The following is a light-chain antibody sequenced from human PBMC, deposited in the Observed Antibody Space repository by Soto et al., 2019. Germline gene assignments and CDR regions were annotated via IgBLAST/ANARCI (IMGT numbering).Light chain of an antibody. Sequence: QSALTQPASVSGSPGQSSTISCAGTSSDIGSFNLVSWYQQHPGKAPKLLISEVTKRPSGVSNRFSGSKSANTASLTISGLLAEDEADYYCSSYAASITVLFGGGTKLTVL. J-gene: IGLJ2*01. CDR1: SSDIGSFNL. CDR2: EVT. V-gene: IGLV2-23*02. CDR3: SSYAASITVL.